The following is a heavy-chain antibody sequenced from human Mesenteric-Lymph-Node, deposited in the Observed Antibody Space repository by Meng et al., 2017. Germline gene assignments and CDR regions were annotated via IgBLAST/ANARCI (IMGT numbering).Heavy chain of an antibody. CDR1: GITFNNYA. CDR3: TRSTLTGASYVDS. D-gene: IGHD1-26*01. Sequence: VHLVVLGGGVVQPGRSLRLSCAASGITFNNYAMSWVRQAPGKGLEWVSTISGSGGSTYYADSVKGRFTISRDNAKNTLYLQMNSLRDEDTALYYCTRSTLTGASYVDSWGQGTLVTVSS. V-gene: IGHV3-23*04. J-gene: IGHJ4*02. CDR2: ISGSGGST.